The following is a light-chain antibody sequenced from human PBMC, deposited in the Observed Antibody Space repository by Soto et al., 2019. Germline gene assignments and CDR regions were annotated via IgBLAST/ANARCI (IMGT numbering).Light chain of an antibody. Sequence: DIQMTQSPSSLSASVGDRVTITCRASQSISSYLNWYQQKPGKAPKILIYAASSLQSGVPSRFRGSGSGTDFTLTISSLQPEDFATYDCQQSYSTPRTFGQGTKVEIK. J-gene: IGKJ1*01. CDR2: AAS. CDR1: QSISSY. V-gene: IGKV1-39*01. CDR3: QQSYSTPRT.